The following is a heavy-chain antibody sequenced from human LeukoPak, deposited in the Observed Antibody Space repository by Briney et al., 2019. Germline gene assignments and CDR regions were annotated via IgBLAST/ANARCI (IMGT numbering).Heavy chain of an antibody. V-gene: IGHV3-23*01. Sequence: GGSLRLSCAVSGITLSNYGMSWVRQAPGKGLEWVAGISDSGGRTNYADSVKGRLTISRDNLKNTLYLQMNSLRAEDTAVYFCAKRGVVIRVILVGFHKEAYYFDSWGQGALVTVSS. CDR1: GITLSNYG. CDR3: AKRGVVIRVILVGFHKEAYYFDS. J-gene: IGHJ4*02. D-gene: IGHD3-22*01. CDR2: ISDSGGRT.